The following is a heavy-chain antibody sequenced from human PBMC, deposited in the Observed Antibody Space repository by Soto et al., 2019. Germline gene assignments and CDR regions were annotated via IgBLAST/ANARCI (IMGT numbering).Heavy chain of an antibody. CDR2: TYYRSKWYS. CDR1: GDSVSSHSAA. D-gene: IGHD1-1*01. CDR3: ARGSWDDVSGHYYMDV. Sequence: PSQTLSLTCDISGDSVSSHSAAWKWIRQPPSRGLEWLGRTYYRSKWYSNYAISVKSRVTVNPDTFKNQFSLQLTSVTPEDTAVYYCARGSWDDVSGHYYMDVWGKGTTVTVSS. V-gene: IGHV6-1*01. J-gene: IGHJ6*03.